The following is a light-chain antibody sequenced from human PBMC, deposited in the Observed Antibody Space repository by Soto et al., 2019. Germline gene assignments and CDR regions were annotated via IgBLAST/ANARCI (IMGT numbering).Light chain of an antibody. CDR3: SLYTSENTYV. Sequence: SVLTRPPSVSGSPGQSVTTSCTGTSTDFVSYNRVSWYQQPPGTAPKLIIYEGRNRPSGVPDLFSGSKAGNTASLTLSGLQAADEADYYCSLYTSENTYVFGTGTKLTVL. CDR1: STDFVSYNR. V-gene: IGLV2-18*01. CDR2: EGR. J-gene: IGLJ1*01.